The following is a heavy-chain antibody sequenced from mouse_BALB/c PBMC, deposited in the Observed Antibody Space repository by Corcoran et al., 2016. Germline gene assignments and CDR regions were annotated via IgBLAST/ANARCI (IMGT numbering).Heavy chain of an antibody. D-gene: IGHD1-1*01. CDR3: ARTYYGNAMDY. V-gene: IGHV9-4*02. CDR1: GYTFTTAG. Sequence: QIQLVQSGPELKKPGETVRISCKASGYTFTTAGMQWVQKMPGKGLKWIGWINTHSGVPKYAEDFKGRFAFSLETSASTAYLQISNLKNEDTATYFCARTYYGNAMDYWGQGTSVTVSS. CDR2: INTHSGVP. J-gene: IGHJ4*01.